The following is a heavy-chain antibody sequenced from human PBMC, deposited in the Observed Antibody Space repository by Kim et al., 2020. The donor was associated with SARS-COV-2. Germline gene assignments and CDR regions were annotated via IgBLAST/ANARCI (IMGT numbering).Heavy chain of an antibody. Sequence: PSFQGQVTISADKSISTAYLQWSSLKASDTAMYYCARQFPKQGLNWYFDLWGRGTLVTVSS. V-gene: IGHV5-51*01. CDR3: ARQFPKQGLNWYFDL. J-gene: IGHJ2*01. D-gene: IGHD2-21*01.